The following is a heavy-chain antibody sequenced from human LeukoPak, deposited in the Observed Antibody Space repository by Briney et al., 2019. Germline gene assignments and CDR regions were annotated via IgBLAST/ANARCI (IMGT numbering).Heavy chain of an antibody. CDR1: GFTFSRYG. CDR3: AKGDPYGSGSYPVDY. D-gene: IGHD3-10*01. V-gene: IGHV3-30*18. CDR2: ISYDGSNK. Sequence: GGSLRLSCAASGFTFSRYGMHWVRQASGKGLEWVALISYDGSNKYYEDSVKGRFTISRDNSKNTLYLQMNSLRPEDTAVYYCAKGDPYGSGSYPVDYWGQGTLVTVSS. J-gene: IGHJ4*02.